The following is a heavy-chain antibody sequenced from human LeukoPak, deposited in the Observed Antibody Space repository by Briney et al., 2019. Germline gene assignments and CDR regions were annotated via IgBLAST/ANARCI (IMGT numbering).Heavy chain of an antibody. J-gene: IGHJ5*02. D-gene: IGHD6-13*01. CDR2: IYYSGST. CDR1: GGSISSYY. V-gene: IGHV4-59*08. CDR3: AVSSSSRRNWFDP. Sequence: RPSETLSLTCTVSGGSISSYYWSWIRQPPGKGLEWIGDIYYSGSTNYNPSLKSRVTISVDTSKNQFSLKLSSVTAADTAVYYCAVSSSSRRNWFDPWGQGTLVTVSS.